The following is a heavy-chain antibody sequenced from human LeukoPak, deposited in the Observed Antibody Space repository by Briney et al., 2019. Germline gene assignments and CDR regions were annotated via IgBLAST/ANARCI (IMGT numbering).Heavy chain of an antibody. CDR1: GGTFSSSA. D-gene: IGHD6-19*01. J-gene: IGHJ4*02. CDR2: IIPILGIA. CDR3: ASAVAGGPPRFDY. V-gene: IGHV1-69*04. Sequence: ASVKVSCKASGGTFSSSAISWVRQAPGQGLEWMGRIIPILGIANYAQKFQGRVTITADKSTSTAYMELSSLRSEDTAVYYCASAVAGGPPRFDYWGQGTLVTVSS.